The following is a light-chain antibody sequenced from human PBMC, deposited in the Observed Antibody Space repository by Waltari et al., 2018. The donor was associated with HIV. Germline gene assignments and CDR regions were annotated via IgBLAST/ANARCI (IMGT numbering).Light chain of an antibody. CDR3: QQYYSTLYT. Sequence: DIVMTQSPDSLAVSLGERATINCKSSQSVLYSSNNKNYLAWYQQKPGQPPKLLIYWASTRESGVPDRFSGSGSGTDFTLTISSLQAEDVAIDSCQQYYSTLYTFGHGTKLQIK. CDR1: QSVLYSSNNKNY. CDR2: WAS. J-gene: IGKJ2*01. V-gene: IGKV4-1*01.